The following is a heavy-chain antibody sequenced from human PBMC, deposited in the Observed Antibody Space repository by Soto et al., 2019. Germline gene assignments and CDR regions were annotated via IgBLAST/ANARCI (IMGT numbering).Heavy chain of an antibody. D-gene: IGHD3-10*01. J-gene: IGHJ6*02. CDR1: GVTFSNYG. CDR3: ARASSGSHFYYGMDV. CDR2: IWYDGSNK. V-gene: IGHV3-33*01. Sequence: QVQLVESGGGVVQPGRSLRLSCAASGVTFSNYGMNWVRQAPGKGLEWVAGIWYDGSNKYYADSVKGRFTISRDNSKNTLYLQMNSLRAEDTAMFYCARASSGSHFYYGMDVWGQGTTVTVSS.